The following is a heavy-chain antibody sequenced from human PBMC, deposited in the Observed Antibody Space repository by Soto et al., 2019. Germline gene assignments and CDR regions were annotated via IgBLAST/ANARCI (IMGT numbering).Heavy chain of an antibody. Sequence: GGSLRLSCEASGFTFRNYGMNWVRPAPGKGLEWVSYIGIGSSTKYYADSVKGRFTISRDNAKNSLYLQMNSLRAEDTAVYYCARDQLYYNDISGRPLNAFDVWGQGTMVTVSS. CDR2: IGIGSSTK. CDR1: GFTFRNYG. CDR3: ARDQLYYNDISGRPLNAFDV. D-gene: IGHD3-22*01. J-gene: IGHJ3*01. V-gene: IGHV3-48*01.